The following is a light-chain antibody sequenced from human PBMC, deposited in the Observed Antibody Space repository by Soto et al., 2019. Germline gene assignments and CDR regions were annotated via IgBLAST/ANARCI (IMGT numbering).Light chain of an antibody. V-gene: IGLV2-8*01. Sequence: QSALTQPPSASGSPGQSVTISCTGTSNDVGGYHYVSWYQQHPGKAPKLMIYEVSKRPSGVPDRFSGSKSGNTASLTVSGLQAEDEADYYCSSYASSRTLVFGGGPKLTVL. J-gene: IGLJ2*01. CDR3: SSYASSRTLV. CDR1: SNDVGGYHY. CDR2: EVS.